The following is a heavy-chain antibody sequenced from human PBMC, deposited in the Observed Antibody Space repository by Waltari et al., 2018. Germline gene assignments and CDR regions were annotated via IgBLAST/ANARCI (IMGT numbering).Heavy chain of an antibody. D-gene: IGHD2-21*01. Sequence: QVQLVQSGAEVKKPGSSVKVSCKASGGTFSSYALSWVRQAPGQGLEWMGRIIPNFGTAKYAQKFQGRVTITADKATSTAYRGLSSLRSEDTAVYYCARSGGPCGGDGYSMDYWGQGTLVTVSS. CDR1: GGTFSSYA. CDR3: ARSGGPCGGDGYSMDY. V-gene: IGHV1-69*08. J-gene: IGHJ4*02. CDR2: IIPNFGTA.